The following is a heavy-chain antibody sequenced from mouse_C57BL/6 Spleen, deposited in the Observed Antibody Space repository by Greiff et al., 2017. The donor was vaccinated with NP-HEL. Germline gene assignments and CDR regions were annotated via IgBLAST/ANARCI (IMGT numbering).Heavy chain of an antibody. Sequence: EVMLVESGGDLVKPGGSLKLSCAASGFTFSSYGMSWVRQTPDKRLEWVATISSGGSYTYYPDSVKGRFTISRDNAKNTLYLQMSSLKSEDTAMYYCARQDYGNAMDYWGQGTSVTVSS. D-gene: IGHD2-4*01. CDR1: GFTFSSYG. CDR3: ARQDYGNAMDY. CDR2: ISSGGSYT. V-gene: IGHV5-6*02. J-gene: IGHJ4*01.